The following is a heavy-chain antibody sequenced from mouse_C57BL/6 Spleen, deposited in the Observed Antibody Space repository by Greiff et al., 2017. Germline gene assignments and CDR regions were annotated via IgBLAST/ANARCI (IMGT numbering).Heavy chain of an antibody. CDR3: TCSSDGYYYAMDY. CDR1: GFTFSSYA. CDR2: ISSGGDYI. D-gene: IGHD1-1*01. Sequence: EVQVVESGAGLVKPGGSLKLSCAASGFTFSSYAMSWVRQTPEKRLEWVAYISSGGDYIYYADTVKGRFTISRDNARNTLYLQMSSLKSEDTAMYCCTCSSDGYYYAMDYWGQGTSVTVSS. J-gene: IGHJ4*01. V-gene: IGHV5-9-1*02.